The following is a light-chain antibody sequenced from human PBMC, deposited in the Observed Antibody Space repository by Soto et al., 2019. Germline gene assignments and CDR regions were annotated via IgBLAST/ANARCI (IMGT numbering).Light chain of an antibody. V-gene: IGLV2-8*01. CDR1: SSNIGGTNY. Sequence: QSALTQPPSASGSLGQSVTISCTGSSSNIGGTNYVSWFQQFPGKAPKLIIYEVTKRFLGVPDRFSASKSGNTASLTVAGLQAEDEAEYFCSSYAGEKQVLLFGGGTKLTVL. CDR3: SSYAGEKQVLL. J-gene: IGLJ3*02. CDR2: EVT.